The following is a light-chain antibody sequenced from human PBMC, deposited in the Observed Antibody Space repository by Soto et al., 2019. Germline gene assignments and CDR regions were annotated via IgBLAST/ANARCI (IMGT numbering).Light chain of an antibody. V-gene: IGKV1-39*01. J-gene: IGKJ2*01. CDR2: AAS. CDR3: HQSYITPYT. Sequence: DIQMTQSPSSLSASVGDRVTITCRASQSISSYLNWYQQKPGKAPKLLIYAASSLQSGVPSRFSGSGAGTDFTLTISSLQPEDFASYYCHQSYITPYTFGQGTNQEIK. CDR1: QSISSY.